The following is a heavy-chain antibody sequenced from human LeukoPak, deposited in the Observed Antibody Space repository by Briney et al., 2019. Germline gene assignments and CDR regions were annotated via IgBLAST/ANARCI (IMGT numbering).Heavy chain of an antibody. V-gene: IGHV4-59*01. J-gene: IGHJ5*02. CDR1: GGSISSGY. Sequence: TSETLSLTCSVSGGSISSGYWSWIRQPPGKGLGWIAYIYNSGRSNYNPSLKSRVTISLDTSKNQFSLKLSSVTAADTAVYYCAGGSGASWFDPWGQGTLVTVSS. CDR2: IYNSGRS. D-gene: IGHD2-8*02. CDR3: AGGSGASWFDP.